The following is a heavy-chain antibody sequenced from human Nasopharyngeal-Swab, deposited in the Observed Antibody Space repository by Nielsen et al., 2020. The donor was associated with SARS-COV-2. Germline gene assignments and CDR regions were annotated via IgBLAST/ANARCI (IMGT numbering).Heavy chain of an antibody. CDR3: ARGKSNSRVVRGYFDY. D-gene: IGHD3-10*01. V-gene: IGHV4-59*01. J-gene: IGHJ4*02. Sequence: IRQPPGKGLEWIGYIYYSESTNYNPSLKSRVTISVDTSKNQFSLKLSSVTAADTAVYYCARGKSNSRVVRGYFDYWGQGTLVTVSS. CDR2: IYYSEST.